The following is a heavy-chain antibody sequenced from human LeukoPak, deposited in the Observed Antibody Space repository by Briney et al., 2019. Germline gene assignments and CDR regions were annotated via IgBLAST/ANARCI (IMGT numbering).Heavy chain of an antibody. Sequence: GESLKISCKGSGYSFTSYWIGWVRQMPGKGLEWMGIIYPGDSDTRYSPSFQGQVTISADKSISTAYLQWSSLKSSDTAIYYCARQVALVVPVTWGQGTLVTVSS. D-gene: IGHD2-2*01. J-gene: IGHJ4*02. V-gene: IGHV5-51*01. CDR1: GYSFTSYW. CDR3: ARQVALVVPVT. CDR2: IYPGDSDT.